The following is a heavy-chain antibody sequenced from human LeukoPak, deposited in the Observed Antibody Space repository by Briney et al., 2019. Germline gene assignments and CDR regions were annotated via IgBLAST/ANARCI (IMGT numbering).Heavy chain of an antibody. CDR2: IYSGGST. V-gene: IGHV3-53*01. J-gene: IGHJ4*02. CDR1: GFTVSSNY. CDR3: ALEGGYSSSWRQWYFDY. D-gene: IGHD6-13*01. Sequence: GGSLRLSCAASGFTVSSNYMSWVRQAPGKGLEWVSVIYSGGSTYYADSVKGRFTISRDNSKNTLYLQMNSLRAEDTAVYYCALEGGYSSSWRQWYFDYWGQGTLVTVSS.